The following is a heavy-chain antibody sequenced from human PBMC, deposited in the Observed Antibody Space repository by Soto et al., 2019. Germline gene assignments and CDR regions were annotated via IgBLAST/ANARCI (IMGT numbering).Heavy chain of an antibody. V-gene: IGHV4-34*01. Sequence: QVQLQQWDAGLLKPSETLSLTCAVYGGSFSGYYWSWIRQPPGKGLEWIGEINHSGSTNYNPSLKSRVTISVDTSKNQFSLKLSSVTAADTAVYYCARVGGWNYVWDWGQGTLVTVSS. CDR2: INHSGST. CDR1: GGSFSGYY. CDR3: ARVGGWNYVWD. J-gene: IGHJ4*02. D-gene: IGHD1-7*01.